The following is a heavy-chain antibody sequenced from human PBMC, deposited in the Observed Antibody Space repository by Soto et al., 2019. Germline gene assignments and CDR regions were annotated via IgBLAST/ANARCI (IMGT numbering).Heavy chain of an antibody. V-gene: IGHV1-18*01. Sequence: VNLSRKAAGYTFTSYVVSCRILATGQGLEWMGWISAYNGNTNYAQKLQGRVTMTTDTSTSTAYMELRSLRSDDTAVYYCERVVGIADYYSYTDVWGNRTTVTVSS. CDR3: ERVVGIADYYSYTDV. D-gene: IGHD6-13*01. J-gene: IGHJ6*03. CDR1: GYTFTSYV. CDR2: ISAYNGNT.